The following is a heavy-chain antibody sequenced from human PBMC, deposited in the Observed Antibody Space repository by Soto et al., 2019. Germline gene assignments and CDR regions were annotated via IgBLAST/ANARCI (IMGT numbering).Heavy chain of an antibody. CDR2: FYAGGST. D-gene: IGHD3-22*01. J-gene: IGHJ4*01. Sequence: GGSLRLSCAASGFIVSANYMSWVRQAPGKGLEWVSAFYAGGSTYYADSVKGRFTISRDNSKNTLYLQMNSLRAEDTAVYYCAKEPYDSSGYYFDYWGHGALVTVSS. CDR3: AKEPYDSSGYYFDY. CDR1: GFIVSANY. V-gene: IGHV3-53*01.